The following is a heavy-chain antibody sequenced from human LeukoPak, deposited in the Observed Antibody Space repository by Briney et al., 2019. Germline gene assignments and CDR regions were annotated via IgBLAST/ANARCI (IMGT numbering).Heavy chain of an antibody. CDR2: ISYDGSNK. J-gene: IGHJ6*02. CDR1: GFTFSSYG. D-gene: IGHD1-1*01. V-gene: IGHV3-30*03. Sequence: GRSLRLSCAASGFTFSSYGMHWVRQAPGKGLEWVAVISYDGSNKYYADSVKGRFTISRDNSKNTLYLQMNSLRAEDTAVYYCARVGGTNYYYYGMDVWGQGTTVTVSS. CDR3: ARVGGTNYYYYGMDV.